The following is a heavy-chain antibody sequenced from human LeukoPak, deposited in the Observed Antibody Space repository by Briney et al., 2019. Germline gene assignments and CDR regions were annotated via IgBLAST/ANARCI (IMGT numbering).Heavy chain of an antibody. J-gene: IGHJ4*02. D-gene: IGHD5-24*01. CDR2: IYYNGTT. CDR3: ARERTWLPHLDY. Sequence: SETLSLTCTVSGGSISIGDYYWTWLRQSPGKGLEWMGHIYYNGTTYYTPSLKSRLTISVDTSKNQFSLKLTSVTAADTAVYYCARERTWLPHLDYWGQGTLVTVSS. CDR1: GGSISIGDYY. V-gene: IGHV4-30-4*01.